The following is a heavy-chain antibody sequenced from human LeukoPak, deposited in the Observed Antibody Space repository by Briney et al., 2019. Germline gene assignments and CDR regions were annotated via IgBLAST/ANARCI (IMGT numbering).Heavy chain of an antibody. D-gene: IGHD2-8*01. CDR3: ARSTLAPGVFDI. Sequence: GGSLRLSCAASGFPFSGYYISWVRQAPGKGLEWLSYIDSSSVYTNYADSVKGRFTISRDNAKNSLYLQMNSLRVEDTAMYYCARSTLAPGVFDIWGPGTMVTVSS. CDR2: IDSSSVYT. V-gene: IGHV3-11*03. J-gene: IGHJ3*02. CDR1: GFPFSGYY.